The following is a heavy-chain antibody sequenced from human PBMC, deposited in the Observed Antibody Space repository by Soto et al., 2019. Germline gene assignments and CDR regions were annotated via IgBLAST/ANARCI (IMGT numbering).Heavy chain of an antibody. CDR2: IYYSGST. Sequence: QVQLQESGPGLVKPSETLSLTCTVSGGSIRSYYWSWIRQPPGKGLEWIGYIYYSGSTNYNPSLKSRVTIPLDTSNHHFSVHLRAVNAVDTALYYCARRGRFLLWSPRDYWGQVPLVTVSS. CDR3: ARRGRFLLWSPRDY. CDR1: GGSIRSYY. D-gene: IGHD3-3*01. V-gene: IGHV4-59*12. J-gene: IGHJ4*02.